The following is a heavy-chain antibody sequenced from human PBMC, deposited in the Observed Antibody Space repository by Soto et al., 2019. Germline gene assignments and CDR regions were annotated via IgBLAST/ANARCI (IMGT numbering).Heavy chain of an antibody. CDR2: IWYDGSNK. Sequence: GGSLRLSCAASGFTFSSYGMHWVRQAPGKGLEWVAVIWYDGSNKYYADSVKGRFTISRDNSKNTLYLQMNSLRAEDTAVYYCAREEYDSSGYYLVPSGYGMDVWGQGTTVTVSS. CDR3: AREEYDSSGYYLVPSGYGMDV. V-gene: IGHV3-33*01. CDR1: GFTFSSYG. J-gene: IGHJ6*02. D-gene: IGHD3-22*01.